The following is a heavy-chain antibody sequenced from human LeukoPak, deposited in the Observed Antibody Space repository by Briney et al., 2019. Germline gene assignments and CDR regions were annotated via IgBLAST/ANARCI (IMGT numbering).Heavy chain of an antibody. D-gene: IGHD3-22*01. CDR2: IRGDESRK. V-gene: IGHV3-7*01. J-gene: IGHJ3*02. CDR3: ARDANYHVSSDYYDAFDI. Sequence: GGSLRLSCAASGFSFSNYWMTWLRQAPGKGLEWVANIRGDESRKYYLDSVTGRFTISRDNAKNSLYLQMNSLRAEGTAVYYCARDANYHVSSDYYDAFDIWGQGTMATVSS. CDR1: GFSFSNYW.